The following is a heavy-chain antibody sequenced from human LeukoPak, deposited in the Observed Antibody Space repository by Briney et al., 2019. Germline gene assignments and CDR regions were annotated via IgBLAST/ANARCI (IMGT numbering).Heavy chain of an antibody. D-gene: IGHD1-1*01. V-gene: IGHV1-69*13. J-gene: IGHJ6*01. CDR2: IIPIFGTA. Sequence: SVNVSLMPAGGTFDNNAMNGVRQAPGQGLEWMGGIIPIFGTANYAQKFQGRVTITVDESTSTAYMELSSLRSEDTAVYYWARRISLMERGQ. CDR3: ARRISLME. CDR1: GGTFDNNA.